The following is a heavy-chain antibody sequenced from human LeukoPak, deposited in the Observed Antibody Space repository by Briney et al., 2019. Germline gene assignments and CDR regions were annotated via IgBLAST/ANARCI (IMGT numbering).Heavy chain of an antibody. D-gene: IGHD3-9*01. CDR3: TTSYYDTLTGSSTFDY. CDR2: IKSKADGGTT. Sequence: PGGSLRLSCAASGFTFSYAWMNWVRQAPGKGLEWVGRIKSKADGGTTDYAAPVKGRFTISRDDSKNTLYLQMNSLKTEDTAVYYYTTSYYDTLTGSSTFDYWGQGTLVTVSS. CDR1: GFTFSYAW. J-gene: IGHJ4*02. V-gene: IGHV3-15*01.